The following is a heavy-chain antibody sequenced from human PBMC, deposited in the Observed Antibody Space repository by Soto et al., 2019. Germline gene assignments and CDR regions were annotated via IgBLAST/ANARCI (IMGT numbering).Heavy chain of an antibody. D-gene: IGHD3-22*01. CDR3: ARGKYYYDSSGYSGMDV. J-gene: IGHJ6*02. V-gene: IGHV1-69*01. CDR1: GGTFSSYA. Sequence: QVQRVQSGAEVKKPGSSVKVSCKASGGTFSSYAISWVRQAPGQGLEWMGGIIPIFGTANYAQKFQGRVTITADESTSTAYMELSSLRSEDTAVYYCARGKYYYDSSGYSGMDVWGQGTTVTVSS. CDR2: IIPIFGTA.